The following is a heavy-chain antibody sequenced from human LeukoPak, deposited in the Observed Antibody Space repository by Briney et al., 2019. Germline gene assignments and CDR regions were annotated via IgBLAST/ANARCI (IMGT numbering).Heavy chain of an antibody. J-gene: IGHJ4*02. CDR1: GGSFSDYY. V-gene: IGHV4-34*01. CDR2: INHSGYT. CDR3: ARLGSRVV. D-gene: IGHD3-10*01. Sequence: SETLSLTCAVYGGSFSDYYWSWIRQPPGKGLEWIGEINHSGYTNYNPSLKSRVTMSVDTSKNQFSLKLNSMTAADTAVYYCARLGSRVVWGQGTLVIVSS.